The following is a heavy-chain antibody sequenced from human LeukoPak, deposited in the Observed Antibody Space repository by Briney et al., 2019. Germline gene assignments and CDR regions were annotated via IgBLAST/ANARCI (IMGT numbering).Heavy chain of an antibody. Sequence: ASVKVSCKASGYTFTSYYMHWVRQAPGQGLEWMGIINPSGGSTSYAQKFHGRVTMTRDTSTSTVYMELSSLRSEDTAVYYCARGGIGEYTAMGPGEDYWGQGTLVTVSS. CDR3: ARGGIGEYTAMGPGEDY. CDR1: GYTFTSYY. J-gene: IGHJ4*02. CDR2: INPSGGST. D-gene: IGHD5-18*01. V-gene: IGHV1-46*01.